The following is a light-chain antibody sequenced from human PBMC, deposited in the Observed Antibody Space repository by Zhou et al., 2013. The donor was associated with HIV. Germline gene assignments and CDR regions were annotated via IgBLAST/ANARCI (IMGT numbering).Light chain of an antibody. J-gene: IGKJ1*01. CDR2: GAS. CDR3: QQYDKWPPWT. V-gene: IGKV3D-15*01. Sequence: EIVLTQSPGTLSLSPGERATLSCWASQSVYSNSLAWYQQKPGQPPRLLIYGASTRATGIPDRFSGSGYGTEFTLTISSLQSEDFAVYYCQQYDKWPPWTFGHGTKVEIK. CDR1: QSVYSN.